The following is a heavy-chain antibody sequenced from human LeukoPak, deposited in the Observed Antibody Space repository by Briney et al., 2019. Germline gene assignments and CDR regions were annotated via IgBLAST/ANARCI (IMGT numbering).Heavy chain of an antibody. J-gene: IGHJ4*02. Sequence: SVKVSYKASGGTFSSYAISWVRQAPGQGLEWMGGIIPIFGTANYAQKFQGRVTITADESTSTAYMELSSLRSEDTAVYYCARDLTNYYDSSGYAHWGQGTLVTVSS. CDR1: GGTFSSYA. V-gene: IGHV1-69*13. D-gene: IGHD3-22*01. CDR3: ARDLTNYYDSSGYAH. CDR2: IIPIFGTA.